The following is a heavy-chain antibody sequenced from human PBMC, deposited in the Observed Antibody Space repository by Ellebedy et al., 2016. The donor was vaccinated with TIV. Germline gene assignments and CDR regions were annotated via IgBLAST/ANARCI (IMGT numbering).Heavy chain of an antibody. V-gene: IGHV3-7*01. CDR2: IKEDGSVE. CDR1: GFTFSNYW. J-gene: IGHJ4*02. CDR3: AGPAAIGTKAFDY. D-gene: IGHD2-2*01. Sequence: GGSLRLSCAASGFTFSNYWMNWVRQAPGKGLEWVAQIKEDGSVEAYIDSVKGRFSISRDNGKKSLYLQMNNLGAEDTAVYYCAGPAAIGTKAFDYWGQGTLVTVSS.